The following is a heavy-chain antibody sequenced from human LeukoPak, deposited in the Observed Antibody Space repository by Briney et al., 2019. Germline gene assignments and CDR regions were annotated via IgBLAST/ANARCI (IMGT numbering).Heavy chain of an antibody. CDR2: IYYSGST. Sequence: PSETLSLTCTVSGGSISSSSYYWGWIRQPPGKGLEWIGSIYYSGSTYYNPSLKSRVTISVDTSKNQFSLKLSSVTAADTAVYYCARGKRNSSSWYLIWNWFDPWGQGTLVTVSS. CDR3: ARGKRNSSSWYLIWNWFDP. CDR1: GGSISSSSYY. D-gene: IGHD6-13*01. V-gene: IGHV4-39*07. J-gene: IGHJ5*02.